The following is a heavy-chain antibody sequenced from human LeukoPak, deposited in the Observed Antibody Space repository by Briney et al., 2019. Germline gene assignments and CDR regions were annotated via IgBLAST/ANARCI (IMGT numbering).Heavy chain of an antibody. CDR2: MNPNSGNT. Sequence: ASVKVSCKTSGYTFTSYDINWVRQATGQGLEWMGWMNPNSGNTGYAQKFQGRVTMTRNTSISTAYMELSSLRSEDTAVYYCAPGIAAAGTMGHGGLDAFEIWGQGKMVTVSS. CDR1: GYTFTSYD. D-gene: IGHD6-13*01. CDR3: APGIAAAGTMGHGGLDAFEI. J-gene: IGHJ3*02. V-gene: IGHV1-8*01.